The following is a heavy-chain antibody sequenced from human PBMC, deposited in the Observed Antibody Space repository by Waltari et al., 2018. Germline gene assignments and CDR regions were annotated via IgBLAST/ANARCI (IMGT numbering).Heavy chain of an antibody. D-gene: IGHD2-15*01. CDR1: GLTFSSYA. V-gene: IGHV3-23*01. Sequence: EVQMLESGGGLVQPGGSLRLSCAASGLTFSSYAMSWVRQAPGKGLEWVSIISGSSGDSRFYADSVKGRFTISRDNSRDTLYLQMNSLRAEDTAVYYCAKGAGAVCSGDTCYSRVLDHWGQGTLVTVSS. J-gene: IGHJ4*02. CDR3: AKGAGAVCSGDTCYSRVLDH. CDR2: ISGSSGDSR.